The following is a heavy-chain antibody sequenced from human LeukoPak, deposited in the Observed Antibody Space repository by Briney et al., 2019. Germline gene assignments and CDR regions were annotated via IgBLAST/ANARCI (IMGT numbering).Heavy chain of an antibody. J-gene: IGHJ4*02. Sequence: GGSLRPSCAPSGSNVRKNGTRCVRQAPGKGLEWLAVLSFDGINKYYTDSVKGRFTISRDNSKNTLYLQMISLRPEDTAVYFCAKRQSPLGGVLVTGHFLYWGQGALVTVSS. V-gene: IGHV3-30*18. D-gene: IGHD3-16*01. CDR1: GSNVRKNG. CDR2: LSFDGINK. CDR3: AKRQSPLGGVLVTGHFLY.